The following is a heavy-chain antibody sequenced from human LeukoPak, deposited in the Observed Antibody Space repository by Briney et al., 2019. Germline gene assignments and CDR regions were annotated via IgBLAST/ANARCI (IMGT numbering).Heavy chain of an antibody. J-gene: IGHJ6*02. CDR3: ARSYGDPRMDV. CDR2: IYYSGST. V-gene: IGHV4-59*01. CDR1: GGSISSYY. D-gene: IGHD4-17*01. Sequence: SETLSLTCTVSGGSISSYYWSWIRQPPGKGLEWIGYIYYSGSTNYNPSLKSRVTISVDTSKNQFSLKLSSVTAADTAVYYCARSYGDPRMDVWGQGTTVTVSS.